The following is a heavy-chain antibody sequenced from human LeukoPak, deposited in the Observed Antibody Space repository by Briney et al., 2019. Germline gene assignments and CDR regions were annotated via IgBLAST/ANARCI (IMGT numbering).Heavy chain of an antibody. V-gene: IGHV3-30*18. J-gene: IGHJ4*02. Sequence: PGGSLRLSCAASGFTFSSYGMHWVRQAPGKGLEWVAVISYDGSNKYYADSVKGRFTISRDNSKNTLYLQMNSLRAEDTAVYYCAKDADGGYFFHWGQGTRVTVSS. CDR2: ISYDGSNK. D-gene: IGHD5-12*01. CDR1: GFTFSSYG. CDR3: AKDADGGYFFH.